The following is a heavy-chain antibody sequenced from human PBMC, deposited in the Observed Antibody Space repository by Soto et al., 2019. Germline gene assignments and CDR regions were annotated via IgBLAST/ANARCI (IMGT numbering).Heavy chain of an antibody. J-gene: IGHJ4*02. D-gene: IGHD3-10*01. Sequence: QLQLQESGPGLVKPSETLSLTCTVSGGSISSSSYYWGWIRQPPGKGLEWIGSIYYSGSTYYNPSLKSRVTISVDTSKNQFSLKLSSVTAADTAVYYCARHYYGSGSYFPGYFDYWGQGTLVTVSS. CDR1: GGSISSSSYY. CDR3: ARHYYGSGSYFPGYFDY. CDR2: IYYSGST. V-gene: IGHV4-39*01.